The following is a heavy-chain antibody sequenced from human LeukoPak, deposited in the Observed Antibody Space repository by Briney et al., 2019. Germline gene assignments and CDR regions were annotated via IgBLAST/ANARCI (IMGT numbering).Heavy chain of an antibody. Sequence: PSETLSLTCTVSGGSISSYSWSWVRQPPGKGLEWIGYIYFSGSTNYNPSLKSRVTISVDTSKNQFSLKLSSVTAADTAVYYCARALNDYDSRRPSYYFDYWGQGTLVTVSS. CDR3: ARALNDYDSRRPSYYFDY. CDR1: GGSISSYS. V-gene: IGHV4-59*08. J-gene: IGHJ4*02. D-gene: IGHD3-22*01. CDR2: IYFSGST.